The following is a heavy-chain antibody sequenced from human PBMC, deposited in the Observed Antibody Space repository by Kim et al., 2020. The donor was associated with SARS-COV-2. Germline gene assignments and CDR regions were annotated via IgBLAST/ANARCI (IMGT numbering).Heavy chain of an antibody. CDR2: IYYSGST. CDR1: GGSISSSSYY. Sequence: SETLSLTCTVSGGSISSSSYYWGWIRQPPGKGLEWIGSIYYSGSTYYNPSLKSRVTISVDTSKNQFSLKLSSVTAADTAVYYCARHARSQGALDAFDIWGQGTMVTVSS. D-gene: IGHD1-26*01. J-gene: IGHJ3*02. CDR3: ARHARSQGALDAFDI. V-gene: IGHV4-39*01.